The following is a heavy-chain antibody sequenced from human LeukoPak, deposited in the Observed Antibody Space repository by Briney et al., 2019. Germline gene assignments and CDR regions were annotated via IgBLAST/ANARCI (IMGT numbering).Heavy chain of an antibody. Sequence: SETLSLTCTVSGGSISSSSYYWAWIRQPPGKGLEWIGSIYYSGSTYYNPSLKSRVTISVDTSKNQFSLNLSSVTAADTAVYYCARGGGWELLPFDYWGQGTLVTVSS. D-gene: IGHD1-26*01. CDR1: GGSISSSSYY. CDR3: ARGGGWELLPFDY. CDR2: IYYSGST. V-gene: IGHV4-39*01. J-gene: IGHJ4*02.